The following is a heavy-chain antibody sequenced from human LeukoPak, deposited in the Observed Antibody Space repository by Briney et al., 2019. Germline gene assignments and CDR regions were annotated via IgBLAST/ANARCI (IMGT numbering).Heavy chain of an antibody. J-gene: IGHJ6*02. CDR1: GFTFSDYF. V-gene: IGHV3-72*01. CDR3: GGESGFYYYGLDV. CDR2: TRNKVNRYTT. Sequence: GGSLRLSCTGSGFTFSDYFMDWVRQAPGKGLEWIGRTRNKVNRYTTEYAASVKGRFAISRDDSKNSLYLEMSNLRTEDTAVYYCGGESGFYYYGLDVWGQGTTVVVSS.